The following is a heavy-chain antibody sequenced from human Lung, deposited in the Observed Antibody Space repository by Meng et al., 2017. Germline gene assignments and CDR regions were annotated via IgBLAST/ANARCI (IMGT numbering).Heavy chain of an antibody. J-gene: IGHJ4*02. CDR3: ARGPTTMAHDFDY. CDR2: INHSGST. CDR1: GGSFSDYY. Sequence: VQAQQWGRGLLKPSETLALTCVVSGGSFSDYYWSWIRQPPGKGLEWIGEINHSGSTNYNPSLESRATISVDTSQNNLSLKLSSVTAADSAVYYCARGPTTMAHDFDYWGQGTLVTVSS. V-gene: IGHV4-34*01. D-gene: IGHD4-11*01.